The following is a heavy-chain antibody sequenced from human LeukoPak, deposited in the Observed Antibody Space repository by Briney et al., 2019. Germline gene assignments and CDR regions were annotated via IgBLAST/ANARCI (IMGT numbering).Heavy chain of an antibody. Sequence: GGSLRLSCTASGFTFSSYSMNWVHQAPGKGLEWVSSISSSSSYIYYADSVKGRFTISRDNAKNSLYLQMNSLRAEDTAVYYCARQKVGSTTIFDCWGQGTLITVSS. J-gene: IGHJ4*02. D-gene: IGHD1-26*01. V-gene: IGHV3-21*01. CDR1: GFTFSSYS. CDR2: ISSSSSYI. CDR3: ARQKVGSTTIFDC.